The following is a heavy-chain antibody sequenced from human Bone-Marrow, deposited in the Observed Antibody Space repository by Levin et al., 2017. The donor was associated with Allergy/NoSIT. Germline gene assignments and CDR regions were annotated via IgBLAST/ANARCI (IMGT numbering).Heavy chain of an antibody. J-gene: IGHJ6*02. CDR1: GESISNHY. CDR3: ARCFYDSEGYFYGMDV. V-gene: IGHV4-4*07. Sequence: SETLSLTCTLSGESISNHYWTWIRQSAGKGLEWMGRLYSSSGYTIYNPSLKSRLSMSVDMSKNQFSLTLSSLTAADTAIYYCARCFYDSEGYFYGMDVWGQGAPVTVSS. CDR2: LYSSSGYT. D-gene: IGHD3-3*01.